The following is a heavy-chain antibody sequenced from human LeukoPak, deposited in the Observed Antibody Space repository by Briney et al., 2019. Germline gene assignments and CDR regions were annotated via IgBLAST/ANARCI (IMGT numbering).Heavy chain of an antibody. CDR2: ISYDGGYK. J-gene: IGHJ4*02. D-gene: IGHD6-19*01. CDR1: GFTFSSYA. V-gene: IGHV3-30*04. CDR3: AKLTGSGWRLAPFDY. Sequence: GGSLRLSCSASGFTFSSYAMHWVRQAPGKGLEWVAVISYDGGYKYYADSVKGRFTISRDNSKNTLSLQMNSLRAEDTAVYYCAKLTGSGWRLAPFDYWGQGTLVTVSS.